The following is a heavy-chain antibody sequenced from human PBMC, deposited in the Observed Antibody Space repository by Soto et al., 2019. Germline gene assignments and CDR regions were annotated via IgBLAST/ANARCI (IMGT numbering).Heavy chain of an antibody. J-gene: IGHJ6*02. D-gene: IGHD2-21*01. CDR1: GFTFSGSA. CDR3: TRIAPSYNMDV. Sequence: EVHLVESGGDLIQPGGSLRLSCAASGFTFSGSAMHWVRQASGKGLEWVGRIRNKADNYATAYTASVKGRFIISRDDSKNTAYLQMNSLQTEDTALYYCTRIAPSYNMDVWGQGTTVTVSS. CDR2: IRNKADNYAT. V-gene: IGHV3-73*02.